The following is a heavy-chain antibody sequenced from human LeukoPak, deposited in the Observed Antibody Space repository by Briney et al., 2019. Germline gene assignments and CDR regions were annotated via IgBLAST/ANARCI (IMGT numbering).Heavy chain of an antibody. CDR1: RFTLSSYA. V-gene: IGHV3-23*01. CDR3: ARVVYYYGSGSFYDY. D-gene: IGHD3-10*01. J-gene: IGHJ4*02. Sequence: GGSLRLSCVASRFTLSSYAMSWVRQAPGKGLEWVSAISGSGYTTYYADSVKGRFTISRDNSKNTLYLQMNSLRAEDTAVYYCARVVYYYGSGSFYDYWGQGTLVTVSS. CDR2: ISGSGYTT.